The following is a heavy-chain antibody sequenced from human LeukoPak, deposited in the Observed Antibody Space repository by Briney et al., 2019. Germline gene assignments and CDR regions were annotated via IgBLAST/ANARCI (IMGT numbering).Heavy chain of an antibody. CDR1: GGSISSGDYY. D-gene: IGHD6-13*01. CDR2: IYYSGST. Sequence: SETLSLTCTVSGGSISSGDYYWSWIRQHPGKGLEWIGYIYYSGSTYYNPSLKSRVTISVDTSKNQFSLKLSSVTAADTAVYYCARYSSSWNFDYWGQGTLVTVSS. V-gene: IGHV4-31*03. J-gene: IGHJ4*02. CDR3: ARYSSSWNFDY.